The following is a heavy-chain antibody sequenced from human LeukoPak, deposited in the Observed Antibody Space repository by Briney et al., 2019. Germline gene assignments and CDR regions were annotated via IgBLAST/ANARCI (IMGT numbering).Heavy chain of an antibody. CDR1: GYSFTSYW. Sequence: GESLKISCKGSGYSFTSYWIGWVRQMPGKGLEWMGIIYPGDSDTRYSPSFQGQATISADKSISTAYLQWSSLKASDTAMYYCARWKDRQGSDSVVPAADGMDVWGQGTTVPVSS. J-gene: IGHJ6*02. CDR2: IYPGDSDT. V-gene: IGHV5-51*01. D-gene: IGHD2-2*01. CDR3: ARWKDRQGSDSVVPAADGMDV.